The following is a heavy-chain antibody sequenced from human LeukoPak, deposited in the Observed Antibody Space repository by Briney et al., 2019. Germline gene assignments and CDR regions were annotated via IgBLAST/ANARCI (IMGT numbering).Heavy chain of an antibody. Sequence: ASVKVSCKASGYTFTSYDINWVRQATGQGLEWMGWMNPNSGNTGYAQKFQGRVTMTRNTSISTAYMELSSLRSEDTAVYYCTYYVWGSYRPGPNYWGQGTLVTVSS. CDR2: MNPNSGNT. V-gene: IGHV1-8*01. CDR3: TYYVWGSYRPGPNY. CDR1: GYTFTSYD. J-gene: IGHJ4*02. D-gene: IGHD3-16*02.